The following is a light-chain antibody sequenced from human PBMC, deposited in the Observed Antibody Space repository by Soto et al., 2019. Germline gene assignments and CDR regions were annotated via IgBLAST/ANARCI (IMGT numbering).Light chain of an antibody. Sequence: EIVMTQSPATLSVSPEERATLSCRASQSVSSNVAWYQQKPGQAPRLLIYTESTRATGIPARFSGSGSGTEFTLTISSLQSEDFAVNYFHQYNNWLSIAFGPGTKVDIK. CDR1: QSVSSN. CDR2: TES. CDR3: HQYNNWLSIA. J-gene: IGKJ3*01. V-gene: IGKV3-15*01.